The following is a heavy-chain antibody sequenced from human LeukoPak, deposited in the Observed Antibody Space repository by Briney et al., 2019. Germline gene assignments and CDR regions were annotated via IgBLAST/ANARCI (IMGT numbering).Heavy chain of an antibody. CDR1: GYTFTGYY. J-gene: IGHJ4*02. Sequence: GASVKVSCKASGYTFTGYYMHWVRQAPGQGLEWMGWINPNSGGTNYAQKFQGRVTMTRDTSISTAYMELSRLRSDDTAVYYCARVGLQTLWFGELLHEPFFDYWGQGTLVTVSS. CDR2: INPNSGGT. D-gene: IGHD3-10*01. CDR3: ARVGLQTLWFGELLHEPFFDY. V-gene: IGHV1-2*02.